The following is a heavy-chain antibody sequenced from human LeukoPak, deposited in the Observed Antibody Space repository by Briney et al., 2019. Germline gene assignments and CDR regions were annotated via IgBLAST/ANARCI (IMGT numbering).Heavy chain of an antibody. J-gene: IGHJ4*02. V-gene: IGHV1-69*13. CDR1: GGTFSSYA. CDR3: ARDRGAARPNDY. D-gene: IGHD6-6*01. CDR2: IIPIFGTA. Sequence: SVKVSCKASGGTFSSYAISWVRQAPGQGLEWMGGIIPIFGTANYAQKFQGRVTITADESTSTAYMELSSLRSEDTAVYYCARDRGAARPNDYWGQGTLVTVSS.